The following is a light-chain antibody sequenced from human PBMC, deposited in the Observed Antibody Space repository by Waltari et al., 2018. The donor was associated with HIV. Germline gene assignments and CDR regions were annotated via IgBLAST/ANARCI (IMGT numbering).Light chain of an antibody. Sequence: VTESRHPLSASVGDRDPILRRANQYIKHFFTWYQQKPAKAPTPLLYDVSRLQCGVSTRIRGSRSVTDSTLTIISLQPADYATYLRRQRYNAPTFGQGTKLEIK. CDR3: RQRYNAPT. CDR1: QYIKHF. J-gene: IGKJ1*01. V-gene: IGKV1-39*01. CDR2: DVS.